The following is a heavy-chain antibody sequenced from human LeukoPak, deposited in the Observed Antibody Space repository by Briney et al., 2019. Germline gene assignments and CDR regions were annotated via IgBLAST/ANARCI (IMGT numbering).Heavy chain of an antibody. J-gene: IGHJ4*02. CDR3: PRSGPTPPLSSFDY. D-gene: IGHD6-25*01. CDR2: IYYSGST. Sequence: SETLSLTCTVSGGSISSGDYYWSWIRQPPGKGLEWIGYIYYSGSTYYNPSLKSRVTISVDTSKNQFSLKLSSVTAADTAVYYCPRSGPTPPLSSFDYGGRGTLVPVPS. CDR1: GGSISSGDYY. V-gene: IGHV4-30-4*01.